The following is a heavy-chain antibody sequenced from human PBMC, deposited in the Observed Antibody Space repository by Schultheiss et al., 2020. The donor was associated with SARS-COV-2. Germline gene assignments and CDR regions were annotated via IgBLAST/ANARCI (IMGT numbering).Heavy chain of an antibody. V-gene: IGHV4-34*09. Sequence: SQTLSLTCAVYGGSFSGYYWSWIRQPPGKGLEWIGYIYYSGSTNYNPSLKSRVAISVDTSENQFSLKLTSVSAADTAVYYCARGFHYDSSGGFDHWGQGTLVTVSS. CDR3: ARGFHYDSSGGFDH. D-gene: IGHD3-22*01. CDR2: IYYSGST. CDR1: GGSFSGYY. J-gene: IGHJ4*02.